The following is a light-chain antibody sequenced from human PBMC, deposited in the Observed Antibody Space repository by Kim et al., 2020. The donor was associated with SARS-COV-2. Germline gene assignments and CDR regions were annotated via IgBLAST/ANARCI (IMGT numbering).Light chain of an antibody. CDR3: QQTYLTPFT. CDR2: AAS. V-gene: IGKV1-39*01. J-gene: IGKJ3*01. CDR1: QSISNH. Sequence: DIQMTQSPSSLSASVGDRVTITCRTSQSISNHLNWYHQKPGRAPKLLIYAASTLQGGVPSRFSGSGSETDFTLTISSLQPEDFATYFCQQTYLTPFTFGPGTTVDL.